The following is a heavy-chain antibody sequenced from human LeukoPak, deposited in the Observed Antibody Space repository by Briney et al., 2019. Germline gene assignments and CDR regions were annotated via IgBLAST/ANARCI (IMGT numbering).Heavy chain of an antibody. CDR2: ISGSGGST. D-gene: IGHD2-2*01. Sequence: GGSLRLSCAASGFTFSSYAMSWVRQAPGKGQEWVSAISGSGGSTYYADSVKGRFTISRDNSKNTLYLQMNSLRAEDTAVYYCARSRYWEYQLPRADLDYWGQGTLVTVSS. CDR3: ARSRYWEYQLPRADLDY. J-gene: IGHJ4*02. CDR1: GFTFSSYA. V-gene: IGHV3-23*01.